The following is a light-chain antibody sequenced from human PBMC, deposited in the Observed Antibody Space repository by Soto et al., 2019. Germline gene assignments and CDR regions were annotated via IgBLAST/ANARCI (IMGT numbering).Light chain of an antibody. CDR1: ESIDIW. Sequence: DIQMTQSPSTLSASVGDRVTITCRASESIDIWLAWYQQKPVKAPQLLIYQASNFESGVPSRFSVSGSGTEFTLAISSLQPDDFASSYCQPHKCYPRTFGQGTKVEI. J-gene: IGKJ1*01. V-gene: IGKV1-5*03. CDR3: QPHKCYPRT. CDR2: QAS.